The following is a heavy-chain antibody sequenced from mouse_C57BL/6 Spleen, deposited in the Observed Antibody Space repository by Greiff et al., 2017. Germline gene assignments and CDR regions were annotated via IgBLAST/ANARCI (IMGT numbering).Heavy chain of an antibody. Sequence: EVKVVESGEGLAKPGGSLKLSCAASGFTFSSYAMSWVRQTPEKRLEWVAYISSGGDYIYYADTVKGRFTISRDNARNTLYLQMSRLRSADTDMYYYTRATAGGCCVDAMDYWGQGTSVTVSS. J-gene: IGHJ4*01. V-gene: IGHV5-9-1*02. CDR2: ISSGGDYI. CDR3: TRATAGGCCVDAMDY. D-gene: IGHD1-1*02. CDR1: GFTFSSYA.